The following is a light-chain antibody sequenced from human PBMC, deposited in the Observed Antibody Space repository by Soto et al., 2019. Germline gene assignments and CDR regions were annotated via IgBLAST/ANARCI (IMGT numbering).Light chain of an antibody. Sequence: EIMLTQSPCTLSLSPGERATLSCRASQSVSSSFLAWYQQKPGQAPRLLIYGASIRATCIPDRFSGSGSGTDFTLTISRLEPEDFAMYLGQHYGSSLWTFGQGTKVEVK. CDR1: QSVSSSF. V-gene: IGKV3-20*01. CDR3: QHYGSSLWT. J-gene: IGKJ1*01. CDR2: GAS.